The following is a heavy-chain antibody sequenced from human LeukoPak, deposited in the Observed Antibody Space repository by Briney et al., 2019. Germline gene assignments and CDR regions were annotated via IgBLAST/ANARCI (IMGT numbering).Heavy chain of an antibody. D-gene: IGHD1-26*01. CDR3: AKGLAWGGATPLDY. Sequence: PSETLSLSCTVSGGSISSHYWSWIRQPPGKGLEWIGYIYYSGSTNYNPSLKSRVTISVDTSKNQFSLKLSSVTAADTAVYYCAKGLAWGGATPLDYWGQGTLVTVPT. CDR1: GGSISSHY. J-gene: IGHJ4*02. CDR2: IYYSGST. V-gene: IGHV4-59*11.